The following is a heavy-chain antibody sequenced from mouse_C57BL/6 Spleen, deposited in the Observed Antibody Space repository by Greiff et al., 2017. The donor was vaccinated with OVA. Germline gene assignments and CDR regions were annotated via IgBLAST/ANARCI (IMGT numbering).Heavy chain of an antibody. CDR3: ARPGIYYDYSAWFAY. Sequence: DVKLVESGGGLVKPGGSLKLSCAASGFTFSDYGMHWVRQAPEKGLEWVAYISSGSSTIYYADTVKGRFTISRDNAKNTLFLQMTSLRSEDTAMYYCARPGIYYDYSAWFAYWGQGTLVTVSA. CDR1: GFTFSDYG. CDR2: ISSGSSTI. D-gene: IGHD2-4*01. J-gene: IGHJ3*01. V-gene: IGHV5-17*01.